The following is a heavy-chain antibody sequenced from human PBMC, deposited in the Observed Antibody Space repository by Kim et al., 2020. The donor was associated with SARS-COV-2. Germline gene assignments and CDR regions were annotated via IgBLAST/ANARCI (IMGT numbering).Heavy chain of an antibody. J-gene: IGHJ4*02. CDR3: ARGRAPEFGELLL. Sequence: YADSVKGRFTISRDNAKNSLYLQMNSLRAEDTAVYYCARGRAPEFGELLLWGQGTLVTVSS. V-gene: IGHV3-48*03. D-gene: IGHD3-10*01.